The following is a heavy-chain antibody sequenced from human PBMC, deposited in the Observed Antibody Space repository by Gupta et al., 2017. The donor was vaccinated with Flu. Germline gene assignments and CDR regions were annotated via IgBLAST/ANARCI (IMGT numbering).Heavy chain of an antibody. D-gene: IGHD2-8*02. J-gene: IGHJ5*02. Sequence: EEHLVESGGGLVKPGESLRLSCAAYGFTFGSSAMNWVRQDPGEGLEWIASISSTSSYIYYADSVKGRFTISRDNAKNSLYLQMNSLRAEDTAVYYCATRGYCNGGACGNWFDPWGQGTQVTVSS. CDR1: GFTFGSSA. V-gene: IGHV3-21*01. CDR3: ATRGYCNGGACGNWFDP. CDR2: ISSTSSYI.